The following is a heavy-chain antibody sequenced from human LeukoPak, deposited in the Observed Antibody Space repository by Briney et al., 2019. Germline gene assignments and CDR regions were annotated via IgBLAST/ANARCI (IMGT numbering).Heavy chain of an antibody. CDR2: ISSSSSYI. CDR3: ARDTFHFFDY. J-gene: IGHJ4*02. CDR1: GFTFSTYS. D-gene: IGHD3-16*01. V-gene: IGHV3-21*01. Sequence: PGGSLRLSCGASGFTFSTYSMNWVSQAPGKGLEWVSSISSSSSYIYYADSVKGRFTISRDNAKNSLYLQMNSLRAEDTAVYYCARDTFHFFDYWGQGTLVTVSS.